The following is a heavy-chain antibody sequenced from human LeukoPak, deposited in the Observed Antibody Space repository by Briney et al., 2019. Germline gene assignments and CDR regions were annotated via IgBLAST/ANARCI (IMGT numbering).Heavy chain of an antibody. CDR1: GGSISGGGYY. CDR3: AREGDIVATPAGWFDP. Sequence: SETLSLTCTVSGGSISGGGYYWSWIRQPPGKGLEWIGYIYHSGSTYYNPSLKSRVTISVDRSKNQFSLKLSSVTAADTAVYYCAREGDIVATPAGWFDPWGQGTLVTVSS. V-gene: IGHV4-30-2*01. D-gene: IGHD5-12*01. CDR2: IYHSGST. J-gene: IGHJ5*02.